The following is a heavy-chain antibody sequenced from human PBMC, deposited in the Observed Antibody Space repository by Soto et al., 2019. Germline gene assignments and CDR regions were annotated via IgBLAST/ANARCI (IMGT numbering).Heavy chain of an antibody. D-gene: IGHD3-22*01. J-gene: IGHJ4*02. V-gene: IGHV3-30-3*01. CDR2: ISYDGSNK. CDR3: ARTPHYYDSSGYYYALPFDY. Sequence: QVQLVESGGGVVQPGRSLRLSCAASGFTFSSYAMHWVRQAPGKGLEWVAVISYDGSNKYYADSVKGRFTISRDNSKNTLYLQMNSLRAEDTAVYYCARTPHYYDSSGYYYALPFDYWGQGTLVTVSS. CDR1: GFTFSSYA.